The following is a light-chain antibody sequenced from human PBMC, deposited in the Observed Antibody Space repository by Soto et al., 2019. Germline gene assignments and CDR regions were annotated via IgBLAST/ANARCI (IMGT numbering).Light chain of an antibody. Sequence: QSALTQPASVSGSPGQSITISCTATSSNVGGYNYVSWYQQHPGKAPKLMIYEVSNRPSGVSNRFSGSKSGNTASLNISGLQAEDEADYYCSSYTSSSTLVFGGGTKLTVL. CDR1: SSNVGGYNY. V-gene: IGLV2-14*01. J-gene: IGLJ2*01. CDR2: EVS. CDR3: SSYTSSSTLV.